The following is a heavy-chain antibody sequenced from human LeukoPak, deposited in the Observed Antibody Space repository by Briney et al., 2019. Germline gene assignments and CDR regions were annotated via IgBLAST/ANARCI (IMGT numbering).Heavy chain of an antibody. CDR2: INPNSGDT. D-gene: IGHD6-13*01. CDR3: ARVAYRSSWTYFDY. CDR1: GYTFNDYY. J-gene: IGHJ4*02. Sequence: GSLKVSCKASGYTFNDYYMHWVRQAPGQGLEWMGWINPNSGDTNYEQSFQGRVTMTRDTSISTAYMELSRLRSDDTAVYYCARVAYRSSWTYFDYWGLGALVTVSS. V-gene: IGHV1-2*02.